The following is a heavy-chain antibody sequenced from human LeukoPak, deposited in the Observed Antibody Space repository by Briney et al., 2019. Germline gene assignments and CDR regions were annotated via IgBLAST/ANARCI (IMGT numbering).Heavy chain of an antibody. D-gene: IGHD1-26*01. Sequence: PSETLSLTCIVSGGPIRGTSYYWGWIRQSPGKGLEWIGSVSYSGSPYYNPSLKSRVAISIDTSKNLFSLELTSVTAADTAVYYCAREGGSYHPFDYWGQGTLVTVSS. CDR2: VSYSGSP. J-gene: IGHJ4*02. CDR1: GGPIRGTSYY. CDR3: AREGGSYHPFDY. V-gene: IGHV4-39*02.